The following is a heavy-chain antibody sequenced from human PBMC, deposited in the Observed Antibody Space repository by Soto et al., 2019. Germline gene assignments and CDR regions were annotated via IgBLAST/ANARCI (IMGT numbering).Heavy chain of an antibody. CDR3: GRSGNDYGSYIDY. CDR1: GYSISSGYY. CDR2: INQSGKT. J-gene: IGHJ4*02. D-gene: IGHD4-17*01. Sequence: PSETLSLTCGVSGYSISSGYYWAWMRQPPGKGLEWIGSINQSGKTYHNPSLESRVTIPVDTSKNQISLMLSSVTAADTAVYYCGRSGNDYGSYIDYWGQGTLVTVSS. V-gene: IGHV4-38-2*01.